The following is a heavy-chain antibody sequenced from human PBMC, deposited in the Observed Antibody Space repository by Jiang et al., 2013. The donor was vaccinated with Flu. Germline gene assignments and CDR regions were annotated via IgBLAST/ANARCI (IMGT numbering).Heavy chain of an antibody. CDR3: ARLSSSSSKYNWFDP. D-gene: IGHD6-6*01. Sequence: ETLSLTCTVSGGSISSSSYYWGWIRQPPGRGLEWIGSIYYSGSTYYNPSLKSRVTISVDTSKNQFSLKLSSVTAADTAVYYCARLSSSSSKYNWFDPWGQGTLVTVSS. CDR1: GGSISSSSYY. J-gene: IGHJ5*02. V-gene: IGHV4-39*01. CDR2: IYYSGST.